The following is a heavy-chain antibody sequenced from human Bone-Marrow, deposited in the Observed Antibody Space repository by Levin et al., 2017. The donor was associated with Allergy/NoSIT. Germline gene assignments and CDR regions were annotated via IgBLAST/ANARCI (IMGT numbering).Heavy chain of an antibody. CDR2: INPNSRGT. D-gene: IGHD3-9*01. CDR3: ARDSLPYYDILTGYSPKHFDY. J-gene: IGHJ4*02. CDR1: GYSFTGHY. V-gene: IGHV1-2*06. Sequence: VASVKVSCKASGYSFTGHYIHWVRQAPGQGLEWMGRINPNSRGTYYVEKFQGRVIMTRDTSISTAYMELSRLTSDDTAVYYCARDSLPYYDILTGYSPKHFDYWGQGTLVTVSS.